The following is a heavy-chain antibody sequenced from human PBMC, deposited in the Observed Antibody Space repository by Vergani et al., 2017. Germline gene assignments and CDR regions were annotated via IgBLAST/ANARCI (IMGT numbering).Heavy chain of an antibody. D-gene: IGHD3-10*01. Sequence: EGQLVESGGDWVQRGGSLRLSCAASGFISSSYWMSWVRQAPGKGLEWVANVNQDGSEKYYVDSVRGRFTISGDNAKNSIYLQMNSLRAEDTAVYFCVEDPLIRRGSGDYGINKFHGMGVWGQGTTVIVSS. CDR1: GFISSSYW. J-gene: IGHJ6*02. CDR3: VEDPLIRRGSGDYGINKFHGMGV. CDR2: VNQDGSEK. V-gene: IGHV3-7*01.